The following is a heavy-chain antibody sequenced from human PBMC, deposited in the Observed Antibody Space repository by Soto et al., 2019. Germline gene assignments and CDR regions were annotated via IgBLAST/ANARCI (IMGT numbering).Heavy chain of an antibody. CDR3: ARGGDTIFGVVTPLVY. J-gene: IGHJ4*02. V-gene: IGHV4-31*03. Sequence: SETLSLTCSVSGGSISSGGYYWSWIRQHPGKGLEWIGYIYYSGSTYYNPSLKSRVTISVDTSKNQFSLKLSSVTAADTAVYYCARGGDTIFGVVTPLVYWGQGTLVTVSS. CDR1: GGSISSGGYY. CDR2: IYYSGST. D-gene: IGHD3-3*01.